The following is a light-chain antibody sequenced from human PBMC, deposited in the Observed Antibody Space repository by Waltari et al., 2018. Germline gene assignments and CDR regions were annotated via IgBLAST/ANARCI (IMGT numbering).Light chain of an antibody. J-gene: IGKJ3*01. V-gene: IGKV4-1*01. CDR1: QSVLYSSNNNNY. Sequence: DIVMTQSPDSLAVSLGERATINCKSSQSVLYSSNNNNYLAWYQQKPGQPPKLLIYWASTRESGVPDRFTGSGSGTDFTLTISSLQAEDVAVYYCHQYYNTPFTFGPGTKVDIK. CDR3: HQYYNTPFT. CDR2: WAS.